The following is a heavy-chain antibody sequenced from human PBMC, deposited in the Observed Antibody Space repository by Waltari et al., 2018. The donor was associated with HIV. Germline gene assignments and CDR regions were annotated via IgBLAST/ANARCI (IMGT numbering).Heavy chain of an antibody. CDR2: INNDGSST. D-gene: IGHD3-10*01. J-gene: IGHJ4*02. V-gene: IGHV3-74*01. Sequence: EVQLVESGGDLVQPGGSLRLTCAASGFTFNRYWMHWVRQAPGKGLVWVSRINNDGSSTSDADSVKGRFTISRDNAKNTVYLQMNSLRAEDTAVYYCASLSYGSGDRDFDYWGQGTLVTVSS. CDR1: GFTFNRYW. CDR3: ASLSYGSGDRDFDY.